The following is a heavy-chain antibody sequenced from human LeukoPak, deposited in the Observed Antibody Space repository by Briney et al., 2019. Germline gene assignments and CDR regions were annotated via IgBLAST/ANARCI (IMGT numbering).Heavy chain of an antibody. CDR3: AREPNYYYYGMDV. Sequence: GGSLRLSCAASGFTFSGYWMHWVRQGPEKGLELVSRIDNDGHGILYADSVKGRFTTSRDNAKNTLYLQMNSLRAEDTAVYYCAREPNYYYYGMDVWGQGTTVTVSS. CDR1: GFTFSGYW. V-gene: IGHV3-74*03. J-gene: IGHJ6*02. CDR2: IDNDGHGI.